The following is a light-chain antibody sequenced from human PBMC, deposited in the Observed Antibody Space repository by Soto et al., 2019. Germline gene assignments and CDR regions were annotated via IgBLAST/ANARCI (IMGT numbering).Light chain of an antibody. Sequence: QSVLTQPPSASGSPGQSVAISCTGTSSDVGGYNYVSWYQQHPGKAPQVMIYEVSKRPSGVPDRFSGSKSGNTASLTVSGLQAEDEADYYCRSYAGSDIYVFGTGTKLTVL. CDR2: EVS. V-gene: IGLV2-8*01. CDR3: RSYAGSDIYV. CDR1: SSDVGGYNY. J-gene: IGLJ1*01.